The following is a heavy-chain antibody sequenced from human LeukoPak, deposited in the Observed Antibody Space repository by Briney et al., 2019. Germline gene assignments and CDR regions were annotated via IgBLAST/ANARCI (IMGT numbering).Heavy chain of an antibody. D-gene: IGHD1-26*01. CDR2: INHSGST. CDR1: GGSFSGYF. Sequence: SETLSLTCAVYGGSFSGYFWSWIRQPPGKWLEWIGEINHSGSTNYNPSLKSRVTISVDTSKNQFSLKLSSVTAADTAVYYCARGDSGSYSRPDYWGQGTLVTVSS. V-gene: IGHV4-34*01. CDR3: ARGDSGSYSRPDY. J-gene: IGHJ4*02.